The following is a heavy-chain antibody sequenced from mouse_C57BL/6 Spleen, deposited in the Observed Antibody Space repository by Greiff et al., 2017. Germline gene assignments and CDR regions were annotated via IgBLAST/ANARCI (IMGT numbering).Heavy chain of an antibody. Sequence: QVQLQQSGAELVRPGTSVKVSCKASGYAFTNYLIEWVKQRPGQGLEWIGVINPGSGGTNYNEKFKGKATLTADQSSSTAYMQLSSLTSEDSAVYFCARQPYYDGSRGGYFDDWGKGTTLTVSS. D-gene: IGHD1-1*01. CDR2: INPGSGGT. CDR3: ARQPYYDGSRGGYFDD. CDR1: GYAFTNYL. J-gene: IGHJ2*01. V-gene: IGHV1-54*01.